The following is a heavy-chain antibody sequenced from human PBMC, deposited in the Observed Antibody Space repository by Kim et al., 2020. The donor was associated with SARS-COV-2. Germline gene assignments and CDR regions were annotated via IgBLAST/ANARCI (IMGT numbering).Heavy chain of an antibody. D-gene: IGHD3-22*01. CDR2: IDHRGST. CDR1: GGSFSDYS. J-gene: IGHJ4*02. CDR3: ARGRGGISLVVVVITAAEYYFDY. Sequence: SETLSLTCAVYGGSFSDYSWSWIRQPPGKGLEWIGDIDHRGSTNHNPSLKSRLTISVDTSKNQFSLKLTSVTAADTAVYYCARGRGGISLVVVVITAAEYYFDYWGRGSRVTVSS. V-gene: IGHV4-34*01.